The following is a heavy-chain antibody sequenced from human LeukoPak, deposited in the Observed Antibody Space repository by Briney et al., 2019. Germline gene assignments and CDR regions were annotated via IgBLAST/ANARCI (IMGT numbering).Heavy chain of an antibody. D-gene: IGHD1-26*01. CDR3: AKGSGWEASYYYYYMDV. V-gene: IGHV3-64*01. J-gene: IGHJ6*03. CDR1: GFTFSSYA. Sequence: PGGSLRLSCAASGFTFSSYAMHWVRQAPGKGLEYVSAISSSGGSTYYANSVKGRFTISRDNSKNTLYLQMGSLRAEDMAVYYCAKGSGWEASYYYYYMDVWGKGTTVTISS. CDR2: ISSSGGST.